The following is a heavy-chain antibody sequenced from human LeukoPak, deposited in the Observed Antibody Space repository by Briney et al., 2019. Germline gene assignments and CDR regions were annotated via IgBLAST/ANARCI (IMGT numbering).Heavy chain of an antibody. Sequence: SETLSLTCTVSGGSISSGGYYWSWIRQPPGKGLEWIGYIYHSGSTYYNPSLKSRVTISVDRSKNQFSLKLSSVTAADTAVYYCARDLRRANAFDIWGQGTMVTVSS. CDR1: GGSISSGGYY. CDR3: ARDLRRANAFDI. V-gene: IGHV4-30-2*01. CDR2: IYHSGST. J-gene: IGHJ3*02.